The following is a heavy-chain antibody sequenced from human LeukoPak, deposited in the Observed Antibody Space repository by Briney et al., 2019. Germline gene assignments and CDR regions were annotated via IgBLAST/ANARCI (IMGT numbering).Heavy chain of an antibody. D-gene: IGHD3-22*01. V-gene: IGHV3-74*01. CDR1: GFTFSSYW. CDR3: AREPHYYDKGFDY. Sequence: PGGSLRLSCAASGFTFSSYWKHWVRQAPGKGLGWVSRINSDGSSTSYADSVKGRFTISRDNARNTLYLQMNSLRAEDTAVYYCAREPHYYDKGFDYWGQGTLVTVSS. J-gene: IGHJ4*02. CDR2: INSDGSST.